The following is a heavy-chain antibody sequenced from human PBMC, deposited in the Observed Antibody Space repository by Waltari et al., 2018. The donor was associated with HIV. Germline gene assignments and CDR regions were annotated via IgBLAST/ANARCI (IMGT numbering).Heavy chain of an antibody. Sequence: EVQLVESGGGLVQPGGSLRLSCAASGFTLSSYGMSWVRQAPGKGLECVANIKQDGSEKSYVDSVKGRFTISRDNAKNSLYLQMNNLRAEDTAVYYCARLRGGYDFDYWGQGTLVTVSS. D-gene: IGHD5-12*01. CDR3: ARLRGGYDFDY. CDR2: IKQDGSEK. V-gene: IGHV3-7*01. CDR1: GFTLSSYG. J-gene: IGHJ4*02.